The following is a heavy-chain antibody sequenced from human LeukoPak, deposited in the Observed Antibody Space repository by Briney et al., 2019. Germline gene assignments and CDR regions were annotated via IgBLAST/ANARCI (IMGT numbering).Heavy chain of an antibody. J-gene: IGHJ4*02. V-gene: IGHV3-33*01. D-gene: IGHD1-26*01. CDR1: GFTFSSYG. CDR2: IWYDGRNK. Sequence: GRSLRLSCTASGFTFSSYGMHWVRQAPGKGLEGVALIWYDGRNKFYADSVKGRFTISRDNSKSTLYLEMSSLRAEDTAVYYCARDRSGSYWGYFDYWGQGTLVTVSS. CDR3: ARDRSGSYWGYFDY.